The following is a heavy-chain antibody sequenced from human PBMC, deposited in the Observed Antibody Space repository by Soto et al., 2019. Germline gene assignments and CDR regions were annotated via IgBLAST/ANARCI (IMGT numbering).Heavy chain of an antibody. CDR2: ISNSGNTI. J-gene: IGHJ6*02. Sequence: GGSLRPSCEASEFVSKNYEMTWVRQPPGKGLEWISYISNSGNTIYVADSMRGRFTISRDNSKNSLFLQMNSLRADDTAVYYCARDIDNRDYYYGLDVWGQGTTVPVSS. V-gene: IGHV3-48*03. D-gene: IGHD1-20*01. CDR1: EFVSKNYE. CDR3: ARDIDNRDYYYGLDV.